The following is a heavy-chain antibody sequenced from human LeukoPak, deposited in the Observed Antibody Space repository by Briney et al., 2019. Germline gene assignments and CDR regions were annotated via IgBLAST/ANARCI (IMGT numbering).Heavy chain of an antibody. CDR2: INHSGST. CDR3: ASEWGGYRQDY. D-gene: IGHD3-16*01. J-gene: IGHJ4*02. Sequence: NSSETLSLTCTVSGDSISSSSYYWGWIRQPPGKGLEWIGEINHSGSTNYNPSLKSRVTISVDTSKNQFSLKLSSVTAADTAVYYCASEWGGYRQDYWGQGTLVTVSS. V-gene: IGHV4-39*07. CDR1: GDSISSSSYY.